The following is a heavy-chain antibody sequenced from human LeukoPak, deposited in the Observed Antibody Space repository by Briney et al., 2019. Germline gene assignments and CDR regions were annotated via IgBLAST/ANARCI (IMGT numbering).Heavy chain of an antibody. J-gene: IGHJ6*03. D-gene: IGHD1-26*01. CDR1: GGSISSYY. Sequence: PSETLSLTCTVSGGSISSYYWIWIRQPPGKGLVWIGYIYYSGSTNYNPSLKSRVTISVNTSKNQFSLKLSSVTAADTAVYYCARGGGGSYYSYYYYYMDVWGKGTTVTVSS. V-gene: IGHV4-59*12. CDR3: ARGGGGSYYSYYYYYMDV. CDR2: IYYSGST.